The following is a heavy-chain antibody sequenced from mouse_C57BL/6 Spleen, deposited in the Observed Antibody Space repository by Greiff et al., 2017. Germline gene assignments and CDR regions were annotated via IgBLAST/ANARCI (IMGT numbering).Heavy chain of an antibody. CDR1: GFTFSDYG. J-gene: IGHJ3*01. Sequence: VQLQQSGGGLVKPGGSLKLSCAASGFTFSDYGMHWVRQAPEKGLEWVAYISSGSSTIYYADTVKGRFTISRDNAKNTLFLQMTSLRSEDTAMYYCAYQLTGTFAYWGQGTLVTVSA. V-gene: IGHV5-17*01. CDR2: ISSGSSTI. CDR3: AYQLTGTFAY. D-gene: IGHD4-1*01.